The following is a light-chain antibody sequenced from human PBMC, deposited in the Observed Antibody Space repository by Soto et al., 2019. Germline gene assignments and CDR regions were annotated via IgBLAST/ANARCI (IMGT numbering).Light chain of an antibody. J-gene: IGKJ1*01. CDR2: KAS. CDR1: QTISSW. CDR3: QHYNSYSEA. Sequence: DIHMTHSPSPLSGSVGDRVTITWRASQTISSWLALYQQKPGKAPKLLIYKASTLKSGVPSRFSGSGSGTEFTLTISSQQPDDFATYYCQHYNSYSEAFGQGTKVDIK. V-gene: IGKV1-5*03.